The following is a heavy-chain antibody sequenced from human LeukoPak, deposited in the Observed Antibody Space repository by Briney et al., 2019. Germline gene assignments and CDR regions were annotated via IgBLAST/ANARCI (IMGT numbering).Heavy chain of an antibody. CDR1: GFTFSNFA. CDR3: ARDPNGNYVGAFDFQR. V-gene: IGHV3-23*01. D-gene: IGHD4-17*01. J-gene: IGHJ1*01. Sequence: GGSLRISCAASGFTFSNFALTWVRQAPGMGLVWVSSSSGVNTFYADSVKGRFSISRDNYKNTLYLQMSSLRAEDTAVYYCARDPNGNYVGAFDFQRWGQGSLVTVSS. CDR2: SSGVNT.